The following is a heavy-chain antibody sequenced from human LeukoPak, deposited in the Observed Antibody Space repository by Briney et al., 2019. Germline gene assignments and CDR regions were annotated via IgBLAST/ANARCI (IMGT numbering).Heavy chain of an antibody. V-gene: IGHV1-69*05. D-gene: IGHD5-18*01. CDR2: IIPIFGTA. J-gene: IGHJ3*02. CDR1: GYTFTSYA. Sequence: SVKVSCKASGYTFTSYAISWVRQAPGQGLEWMGGIIPIFGTANYAQKFQGRVTITTDESTSTAYMELSSLRSEDTAVYYCARAGAGYSYGYYAFDIWGQGTMVTVSS. CDR3: ARAGAGYSYGYYAFDI.